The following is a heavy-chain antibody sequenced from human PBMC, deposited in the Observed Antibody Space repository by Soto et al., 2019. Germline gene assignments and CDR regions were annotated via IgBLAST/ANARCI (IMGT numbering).Heavy chain of an antibody. CDR3: ARARGGYFDY. J-gene: IGHJ4*02. V-gene: IGHV4-59*01. CDR1: GGSFSSYY. CDR2: FYYSGST. Sequence: SETLSLTCAVYGGSFSSYYWSWIRQPPGKGPEWIGYFYYSGSTNYNPSLKSRVTISVDTSKNHFSLKLSSVTAADTAVYYCARARGGYFDYWGQGTLVTVSS.